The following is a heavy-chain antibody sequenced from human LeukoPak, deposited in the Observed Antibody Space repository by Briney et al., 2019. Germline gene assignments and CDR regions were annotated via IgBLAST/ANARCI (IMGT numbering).Heavy chain of an antibody. D-gene: IGHD3-3*01. CDR2: IYSGGST. CDR3: ARAQKDDFWSGYYKYYFDY. J-gene: IGHJ4*02. CDR1: GFTVSSNY. Sequence: GGSLRLSCAASGFTVSSNYMSWVRQAPGKGLEWVSVIYSGGSTYYADSVKGRFTISRDNSKNTLYLQMNSLRAEDTPVYYCARAQKDDFWSGYYKYYFDYWGQGTLVTVSS. V-gene: IGHV3-53*01.